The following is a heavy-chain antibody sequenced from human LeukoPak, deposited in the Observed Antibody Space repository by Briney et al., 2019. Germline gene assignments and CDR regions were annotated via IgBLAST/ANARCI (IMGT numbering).Heavy chain of an antibody. CDR1: GGSISSYF. J-gene: IGHJ4*02. V-gene: IGHV4-4*07. CDR3: ARPYCSGGSCYEGGY. CDR2: IYTSGST. Sequence: KTSDTLSLTCTVSGGSISSYFWGWLRQPAGKVLEWIARIYTSGSTNYNPSLKGRFTMSVDTSKNQFSLKLSDVTAADTAVYYCARPYCSGGSCYEGGYWGQGTLVTVSS. D-gene: IGHD2-15*01.